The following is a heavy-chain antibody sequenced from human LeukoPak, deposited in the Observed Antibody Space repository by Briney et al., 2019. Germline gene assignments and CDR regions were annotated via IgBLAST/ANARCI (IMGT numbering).Heavy chain of an antibody. CDR2: IYDSGST. CDR3: ARELVRGVIGAFDI. CDR1: GGSIREYY. J-gene: IGHJ3*02. Sequence: PSETLSLTCTVSGGSIREYYLSWIRQPPGKGLEWIGYIYDSGSTNYNPSLKSRVTISVDTSKNHFSLKLSSVTAADTAVYYCARELVRGVIGAFDIWGQRTMVTVSS. V-gene: IGHV4-59*01. D-gene: IGHD3-10*01.